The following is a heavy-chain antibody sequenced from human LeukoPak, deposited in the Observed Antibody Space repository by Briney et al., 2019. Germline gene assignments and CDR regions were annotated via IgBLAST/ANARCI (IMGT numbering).Heavy chain of an antibody. CDR1: GGSISSYY. Sequence: PSETLSLTCTVSGGSISSYYWSWIRQPPGKGLEWIGYIYYSGSGSTNYNPSLKSRVTISVDTSKNQFSLKLSSVTAADTAVYYCARRGGHGGSFDYWGQGTLVTVSS. CDR2: IYYSGSGST. D-gene: IGHD4-23*01. V-gene: IGHV4-59*08. J-gene: IGHJ4*02. CDR3: ARRGGHGGSFDY.